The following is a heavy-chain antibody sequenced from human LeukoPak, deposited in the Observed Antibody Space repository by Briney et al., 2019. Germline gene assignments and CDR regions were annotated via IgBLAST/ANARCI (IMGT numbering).Heavy chain of an antibody. CDR1: GYIFTSYN. Sequence: GASVKVSCKASGYIFTSYNIYWVRQAPGQGLEWMGIINPSGGSTNYAQKFQGRVTMTRDTSTSTVYMELSSLRSEDTAVYYCARDIVGATTYVDYWGQGTLVTVSS. J-gene: IGHJ4*02. CDR2: INPSGGST. CDR3: ARDIVGATTYVDY. D-gene: IGHD1-26*01. V-gene: IGHV1-46*01.